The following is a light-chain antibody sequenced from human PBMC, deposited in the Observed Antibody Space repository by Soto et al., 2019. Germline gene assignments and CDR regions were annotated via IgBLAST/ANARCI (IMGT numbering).Light chain of an antibody. CDR1: SSNIGINY. Sequence: QSVLTQPPSASGTPGQRVTISCSGSSSNIGINYVYWYQQLPGTAPNLLIYRNNQRPSGVPDRFSGSKSGTSASLAISGLRSEDEADYYCAAWDDSLSAPYVFGTGTKVTVL. V-gene: IGLV1-47*01. CDR3: AAWDDSLSAPYV. CDR2: RNN. J-gene: IGLJ1*01.